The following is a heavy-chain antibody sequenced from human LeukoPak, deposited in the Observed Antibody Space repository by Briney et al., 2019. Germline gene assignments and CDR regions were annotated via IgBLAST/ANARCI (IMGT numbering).Heavy chain of an antibody. CDR1: GYRFTSYW. CDR2: IYPGNYEP. V-gene: IGHV5-51*01. CDR3: GRRLSDWSGSFCYDGSFDY. D-gene: IGHD3-3*01. J-gene: IGHJ4*02. Sequence: GESLKISLKGSGYRFTSYWFRLVRPMPWKSLWLMGMIYPGNYEPSHSPCYQGQVSISADQSIHTAYLQWRSLKASDTAMYYCGRRLSDWSGSFCYDGSFDYWGQGTLVTVSS.